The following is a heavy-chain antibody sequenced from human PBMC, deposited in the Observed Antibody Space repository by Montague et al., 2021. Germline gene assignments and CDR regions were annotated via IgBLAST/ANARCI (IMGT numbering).Heavy chain of an antibody. V-gene: IGHV4-38-2*02. CDR2: VSHGGRT. CDR3: ARERDRYYYMDI. J-gene: IGHJ6*03. Sequence: SETLSLTCTVSRSLINSDYYWGWIRQPPGKGLGWMGSVSHGGRTYYNPSLKSRVTILVDTSNNHFSLKLSSVTAADTAMYYCARERDRYYYMDIWGKGTTITVSS. CDR1: RSLINSDYY.